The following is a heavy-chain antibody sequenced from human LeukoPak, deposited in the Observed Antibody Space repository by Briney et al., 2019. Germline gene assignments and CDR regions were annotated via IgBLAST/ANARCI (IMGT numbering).Heavy chain of an antibody. J-gene: IGHJ4*02. CDR1: GFTFTSYW. CDR2: IKQDGSEK. CDR3: VRDHSSSSFDY. V-gene: IGHV3-7*01. Sequence: GGSLRLSCAASGFTFTSYWMSWVRQESGTRLEGVANIKQDGSEKYYVDSVKGRFTISRDNAKNSLYLQMNSLRAEDTAVYYCVRDHSSSSFDYWGQGTLVTVSS. D-gene: IGHD6-6*01.